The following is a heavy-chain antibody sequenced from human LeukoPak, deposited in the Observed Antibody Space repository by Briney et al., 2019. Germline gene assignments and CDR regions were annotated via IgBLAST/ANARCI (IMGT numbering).Heavy chain of an antibody. Sequence: GGSLRLSCAASGFTFSSYSMNWVRQAPGKGLEWGSSISSSSSYIYYADSVTGRFTISRDNAKNSLYLQMNSLRAEDTAVYYCARSWGRDFDYWGQGTLVTVSS. V-gene: IGHV3-21*01. CDR3: ARSWGRDFDY. CDR1: GFTFSSYS. J-gene: IGHJ4*02. D-gene: IGHD3-16*01. CDR2: ISSSSSYI.